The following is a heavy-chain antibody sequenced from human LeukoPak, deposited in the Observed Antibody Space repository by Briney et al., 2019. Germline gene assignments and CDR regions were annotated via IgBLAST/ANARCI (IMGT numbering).Heavy chain of an antibody. CDR3: AREGAVPGIDP. CDR2: ISHSGTT. Sequence: SETLSLTRAVSGYSITSGFSWGWIRQPPGKGLEWIGTISHSGTTDYKSTLESRLTISMDTSKNLFSLRLTSVTAADTAVYYCAREGAVPGIDPWGQGTLVTVSS. CDR1: GYSITSGFS. V-gene: IGHV4-38-2*02. J-gene: IGHJ5*02. D-gene: IGHD3-16*01.